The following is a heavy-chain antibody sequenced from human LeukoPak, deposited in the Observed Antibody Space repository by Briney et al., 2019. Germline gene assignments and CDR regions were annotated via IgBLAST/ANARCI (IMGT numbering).Heavy chain of an antibody. Sequence: SETLSLTCIVSGGSISSYYWSWIRQPPGKGLEWIGYIYYSGSTNYNPSLKSRVTISIDTSKNQFSLKLSSVTAADTAVYYCARGSGWYAYWGQGTLVTVSS. CDR1: GGSISSYY. V-gene: IGHV4-59*08. CDR3: ARGSGWYAY. D-gene: IGHD6-19*01. J-gene: IGHJ4*02. CDR2: IYYSGST.